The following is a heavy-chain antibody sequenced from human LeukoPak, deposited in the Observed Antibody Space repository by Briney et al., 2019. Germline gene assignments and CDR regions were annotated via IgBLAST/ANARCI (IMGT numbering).Heavy chain of an antibody. Sequence: SETLSLTCTVSGYSISSSNWWGWIRQPPGKGLEWIGYIYYTGTTNYNPSLKSRVTMSVDTSKNHFSLKLTSVTAFDTAVYYCARDLQGYCSSTSCYTEGNNWFDPWGQGTLVTVSS. D-gene: IGHD2-2*02. CDR2: IYYTGTT. CDR1: GYSISSSNW. V-gene: IGHV4-28*06. J-gene: IGHJ5*02. CDR3: ARDLQGYCSSTSCYTEGNNWFDP.